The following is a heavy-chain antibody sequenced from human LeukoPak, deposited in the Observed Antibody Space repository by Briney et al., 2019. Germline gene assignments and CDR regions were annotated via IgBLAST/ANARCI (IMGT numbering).Heavy chain of an antibody. J-gene: IGHJ4*02. CDR2: ISGSGGST. Sequence: SGGSLRLSCAASGFTFSSYAMSWVRQAPGKGLEWVSAISGSGGSTYYADSVKGRFTISRDNSKNTLYLQMNSLRAEDTAVYHCAKDSQRAMRYSGFDYWGQGTLVTVSS. V-gene: IGHV3-23*01. CDR3: AKDSQRAMRYSGFDY. CDR1: GFTFSSYA. D-gene: IGHD1-26*01.